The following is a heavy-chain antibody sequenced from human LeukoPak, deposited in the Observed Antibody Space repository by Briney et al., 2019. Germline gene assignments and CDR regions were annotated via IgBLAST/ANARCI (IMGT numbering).Heavy chain of an antibody. Sequence: SVKVSCKASGGTFSSYAISWVRQAPGQGLEWMGGIIPIFGTANYAQKFQGRVTITTDESTSTAYMELSSLRSEDTAVYYCAREAVWYYDSGGYSSSDYWGQGTLVTVSS. CDR3: AREAVWYYDSGGYSSSDY. D-gene: IGHD3-22*01. CDR2: IIPIFGTA. CDR1: GGTFSSYA. J-gene: IGHJ4*02. V-gene: IGHV1-69*05.